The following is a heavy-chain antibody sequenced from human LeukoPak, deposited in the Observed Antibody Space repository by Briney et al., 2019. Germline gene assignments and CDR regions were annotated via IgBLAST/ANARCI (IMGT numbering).Heavy chain of an antibody. CDR3: SRGRPDWYFDL. D-gene: IGHD1-14*01. V-gene: IGHV3-48*02. J-gene: IGHJ2*01. CDR1: GFTFGNYW. CDR2: ISSGSSDI. Sequence: GGSLRLSCAASGFTFGNYWMHWVRQAPGKGLEWVSYISSGSSDIYYADSVKGRFTISRDNAKNSLYLQMNSLRDDDTAVYYCSRGRPDWYFDLWGRGTLVTVSS.